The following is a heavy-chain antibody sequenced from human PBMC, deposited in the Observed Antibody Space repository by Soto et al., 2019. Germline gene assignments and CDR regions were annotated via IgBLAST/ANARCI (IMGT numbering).Heavy chain of an antibody. Sequence: SETLSLTCTVSGGSISGHAWIWVRQPAGRGLEWIGHIYPSGSTSYNPSLRSRVTVSLDTSNNQIFLNLTSVTAADTAVFYCVRGRSYSVYDFWGPGTLVT. V-gene: IGHV4-4*07. CDR2: IYPSGST. CDR3: VRGRSYSVYDF. CDR1: GGSISGHA. D-gene: IGHD5-12*01. J-gene: IGHJ4*02.